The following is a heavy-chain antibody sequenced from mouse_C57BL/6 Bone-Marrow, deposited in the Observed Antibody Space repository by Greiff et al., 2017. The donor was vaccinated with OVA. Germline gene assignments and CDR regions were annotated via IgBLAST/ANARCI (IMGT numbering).Heavy chain of an antibody. V-gene: IGHV5-9-1*02. CDR3: TRAYYNAMDY. Sequence: EVKVVESGEGLVKPGGSLKLSCAASGFTFSSYAMSWVRQTPEKRLEWVAYISSGGDYIYYADTVKGRFTISRDNARNTLYLQMSSLRSEDTAMYYCTRAYYNAMDYWGQGTSVTVSS. CDR2: ISSGGDYI. J-gene: IGHJ4*01. D-gene: IGHD2-12*01. CDR1: GFTFSSYA.